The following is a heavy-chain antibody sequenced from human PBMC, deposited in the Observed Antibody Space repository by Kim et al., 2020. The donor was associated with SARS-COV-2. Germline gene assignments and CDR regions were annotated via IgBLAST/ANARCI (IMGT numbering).Heavy chain of an antibody. Sequence: TNSNPSLTRRVTISVDKSKNQFSLKLSSVTAADTAVYYCARDTLGNFDYWGQGTLVTVSS. CDR2: T. V-gene: IGHV4-4*02. CDR3: ARDTLGNFDY. D-gene: IGHD3-10*01. J-gene: IGHJ4*02.